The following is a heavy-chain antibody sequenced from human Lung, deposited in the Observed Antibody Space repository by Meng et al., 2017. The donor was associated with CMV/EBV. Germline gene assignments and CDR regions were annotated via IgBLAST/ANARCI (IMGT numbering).Heavy chain of an antibody. Sequence: GESLKISCAASGFTFSDYYMTWIRQAPGKGLEWVSYISSSGRTIYYADSVKGRFTISRDDAKNSLFLQMNSLRADDTAVYPCARGSRPYYYGSGSPLDPWGQGXLVTVSS. CDR2: ISSSGRTI. J-gene: IGHJ5*02. CDR3: ARGSRPYYYGSGSPLDP. V-gene: IGHV3-11*01. D-gene: IGHD3-10*01. CDR1: GFTFSDYY.